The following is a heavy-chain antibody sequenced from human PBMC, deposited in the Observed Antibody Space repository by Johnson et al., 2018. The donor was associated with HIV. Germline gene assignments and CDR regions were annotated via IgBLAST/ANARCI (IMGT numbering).Heavy chain of an antibody. CDR1: GFTFSSYA. CDR2: ISYDGSNK. V-gene: IGHV3-30*04. J-gene: IGHJ3*02. D-gene: IGHD1-1*01. Sequence: QVQLVESGGGVVQPGRSLRLSCAASGFTFSSYAMHWVRQAPGKGLEWVAVISYDGSNKYYADSVKGRFTISRDNSKNTRYLQTNSLRAEDTAVYYCARPQGTGDAFDIWGQGTMVTVSS. CDR3: ARPQGTGDAFDI.